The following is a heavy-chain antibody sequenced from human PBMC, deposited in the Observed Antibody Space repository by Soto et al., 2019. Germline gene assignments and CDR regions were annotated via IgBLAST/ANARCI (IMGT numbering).Heavy chain of an antibody. CDR1: GGSISSSSYY. D-gene: IGHD5-18*01. CDR3: AGRRDGYNYLDY. CDR2: IYYSGST. J-gene: IGHJ4*02. Sequence: SETLSLTCTVSGGSISSSSYYWGWIRQPPGKGLEWIGSIYYSGSTYYNPSLKSRVTISVDTSKNQFSLKLSSVTAADTAVYYCAGRRDGYNYLDYWGQGNLVTVSS. V-gene: IGHV4-39*01.